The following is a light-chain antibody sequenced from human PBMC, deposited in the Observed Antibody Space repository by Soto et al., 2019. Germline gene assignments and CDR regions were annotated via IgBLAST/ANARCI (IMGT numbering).Light chain of an antibody. Sequence: AIRMTQSPSSLSASTGDRVTITCRASQGLSSYLAWFQQKPGRPPKLLMSATSTLQSDVPSRFSGSGSGTDFTFTIGCLQSEDLETYYCQQYYTYPWTFGQGTKVEIK. CDR1: QGLSSY. CDR2: ATS. V-gene: IGKV1-8*01. J-gene: IGKJ1*01. CDR3: QQYYTYPWT.